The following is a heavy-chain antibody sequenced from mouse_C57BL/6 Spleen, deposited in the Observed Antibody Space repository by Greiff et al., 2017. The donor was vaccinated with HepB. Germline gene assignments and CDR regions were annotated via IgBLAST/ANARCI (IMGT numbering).Heavy chain of an antibody. CDR1: GYTFTSYW. CDR2: IHPNSGST. J-gene: IGHJ1*03. CDR3: ARDSYDYDGYYWYFDV. V-gene: IGHV1-64*01. D-gene: IGHD2-4*01. Sequence: QVQLQQPGAELVKPGASVKLSCKASGYTFTSYWMHWVKQRPGQGLEWIGMIHPNSGSTNYNEKFKSKATLTVDKSSSTAYMQLSSLTSEDSAVYYCARDSYDYDGYYWYFDVWGTGTTVTVSS.